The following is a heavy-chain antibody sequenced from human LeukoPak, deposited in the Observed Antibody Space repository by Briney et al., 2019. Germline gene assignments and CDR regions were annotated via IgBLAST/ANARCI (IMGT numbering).Heavy chain of an antibody. Sequence: GGSLRLSCAASGFSFRNYGMHWVRQAPGKGLEWVAVIWYDGGKNEYADSVKGRFTIPRDNSKNTLYLQMSSLRAEDTALYYCARDWNPYYFDYWGRGTLVIVSS. J-gene: IGHJ4*02. CDR2: IWYDGGKN. D-gene: IGHD1-1*01. CDR3: ARDWNPYYFDY. V-gene: IGHV3-33*01. CDR1: GFSFRNYG.